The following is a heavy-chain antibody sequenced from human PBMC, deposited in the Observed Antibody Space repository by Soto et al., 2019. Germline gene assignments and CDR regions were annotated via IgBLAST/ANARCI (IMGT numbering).Heavy chain of an antibody. Sequence: PSETRSLTCTVSGGSISSDNYYWSWIRQPPGKGLEWIGYIYYSGSTYYNPSLKSRLIISIDTSKNQFSLKLSSVTAADTAVYYCASTSYFDNSSSAYWGQGTLVTVSS. J-gene: IGHJ4*02. CDR1: GGSISSDNYY. CDR2: IYYSGST. CDR3: ASTSYFDNSSSAY. V-gene: IGHV4-30-4*01. D-gene: IGHD3-22*01.